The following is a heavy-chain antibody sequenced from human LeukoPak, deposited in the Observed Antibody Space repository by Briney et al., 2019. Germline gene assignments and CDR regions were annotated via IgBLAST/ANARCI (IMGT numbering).Heavy chain of an antibody. CDR2: IYYSGST. J-gene: IGHJ4*02. CDR3: ASASSSWYHY. V-gene: IGHV4-59*08. Sequence: SETLSLTCAVYGGSFSGYYWSWIRQPPGKGLEWIGYIYYSGSTNYNPSLKSRVTISVDTSKNQFSLKLSSVTAADTAVYYCASASSSWYHYWGQGTLVTVSS. CDR1: GGSFSGYY. D-gene: IGHD6-13*01.